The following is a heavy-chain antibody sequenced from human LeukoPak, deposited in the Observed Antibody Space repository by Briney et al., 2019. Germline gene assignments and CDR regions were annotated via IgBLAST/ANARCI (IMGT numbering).Heavy chain of an antibody. D-gene: IGHD2-2*01. CDR2: INHSGST. Sequence: SETLSLTCAVYGGSFSGYYWSWIRQPPGKGLEWIGEINHSGSTNYNPPLKSRVTISVDTSKNQFSLKLSSVTAADTAVYYCARSTLTYFDYWGQGTLVTVSS. V-gene: IGHV4-34*01. CDR3: ARSTLTYFDY. CDR1: GGSFSGYY. J-gene: IGHJ4*02.